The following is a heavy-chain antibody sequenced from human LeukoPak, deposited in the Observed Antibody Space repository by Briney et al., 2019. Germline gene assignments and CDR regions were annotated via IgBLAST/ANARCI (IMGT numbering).Heavy chain of an antibody. J-gene: IGHJ4*02. CDR1: GFTFSSYG. V-gene: IGHV3-30*18. CDR3: AEGRHSSGFYIDY. CDR2: ISYDESNK. D-gene: IGHD3-22*01. Sequence: GGSLRLSCAASGFTFSSYGMHWVRQAPGKGLEWMAIISYDESNKYYAASVKGRFTISRDNSKNTLYLQMNRLRAEDTAVYYCAEGRHSSGFYIDYWGQGTLVTVSS.